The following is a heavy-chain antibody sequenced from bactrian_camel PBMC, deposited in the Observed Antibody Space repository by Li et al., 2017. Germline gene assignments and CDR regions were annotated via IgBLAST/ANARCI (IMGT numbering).Heavy chain of an antibody. J-gene: IGHJ6*01. Sequence: HVQLVESGGGLVQAGETMRLSCTVSGFTVGDQDMAWYRQGTGNKCEKVSSISSDGHTSYADSVKGRFTTSRDNAENTLFLQMNSLKTGDTAVYTCAAVQGREFGGRWWDSLVDLSRRQDDFAYWGQGTQVTVS. CDR2: ISSDGHT. D-gene: IGHD2*01. CDR1: GFTVGDQD. CDR3: AAVQGREFGGRWWDSLVDLSRRQDDFAY. V-gene: IGHV3S55*01.